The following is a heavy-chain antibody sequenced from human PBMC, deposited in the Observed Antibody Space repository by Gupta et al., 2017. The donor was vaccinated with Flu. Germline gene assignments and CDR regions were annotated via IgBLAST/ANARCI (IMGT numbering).Heavy chain of an antibody. V-gene: IGHV3-15*01. J-gene: IGHJ4*02. CDR1: GFTFANAW. CDR2: MRSHFDGGTT. D-gene: IGHD5-12*01. CDR3: ATDNGGFDSAPNFDH. Sequence: EMQLVESGGGLVEPGGSLRLSCASSGFTFANAWMAWARQAPGKGLEWVGRMRSHFDGGTTDLAAPVKGRFSISRDEKTLYLQMTSLKTEDTGVYYCATDNGGFDSAPNFDHWGRGTQVTVSS.